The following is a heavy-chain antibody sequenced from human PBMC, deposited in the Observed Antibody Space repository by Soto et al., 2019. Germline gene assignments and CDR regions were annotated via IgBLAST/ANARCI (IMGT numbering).Heavy chain of an antibody. D-gene: IGHD1-26*01. Sequence: QVQLVQSGAEVKKXGXXXKVSCKASGGTFSTYAITWVRQAPGQGLEWLGGIIPIFGTTDYARKFQGRVTITAAESTSTVFIELSSLTSEDTAVYYCARGVGAYYFDYWGQGTLVTVSS. CDR2: IIPIFGTT. J-gene: IGHJ4*02. V-gene: IGHV1-69*01. CDR1: GGTFSTYA. CDR3: ARGVGAYYFDY.